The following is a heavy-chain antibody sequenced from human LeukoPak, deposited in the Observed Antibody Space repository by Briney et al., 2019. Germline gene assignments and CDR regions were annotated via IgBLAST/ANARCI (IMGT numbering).Heavy chain of an antibody. Sequence: PGRSLRLSCAASGFTFDDYAMHWVRQAPGKGLEWVSGISWNSGSIGYADSVKGRFTISRDNSKNTLYQQMNSLRAEDTAVYYCAKDEGEYSRVDYFDYWGQGTLVTVSS. CDR2: ISWNSGSI. V-gene: IGHV3-9*01. CDR3: AKDEGEYSRVDYFDY. CDR1: GFTFDDYA. D-gene: IGHD6-6*01. J-gene: IGHJ4*02.